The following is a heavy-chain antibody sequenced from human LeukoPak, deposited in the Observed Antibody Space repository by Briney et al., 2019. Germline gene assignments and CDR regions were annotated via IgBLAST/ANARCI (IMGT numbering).Heavy chain of an antibody. CDR2: IYWNDDK. Sequence: SGPTLVKPTQTLTLTCTFSGFSLSTSGVGVGWIRQPPGKALEWLALIYWNDDKRYSPSLKGRVTITKDTSKNQVVLTMTNMDPVDTATYYCAHRRREGTVTTGFDYWGQGTLVTVSS. D-gene: IGHD4-17*01. CDR3: AHRRREGTVTTGFDY. V-gene: IGHV2-5*01. J-gene: IGHJ4*02. CDR1: GFSLSTSGVG.